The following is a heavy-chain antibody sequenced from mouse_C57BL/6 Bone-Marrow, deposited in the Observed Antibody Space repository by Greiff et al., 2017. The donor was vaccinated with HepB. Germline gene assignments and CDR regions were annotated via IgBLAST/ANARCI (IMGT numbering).Heavy chain of an antibody. J-gene: IGHJ3*01. CDR2: IYPRSGNT. V-gene: IGHV1-81*01. CDR3: ARRRVLRLQAWFAY. CDR1: GYTFTSYG. D-gene: IGHD1-2*01. Sequence: QVQLQQSGAELARPGASVKLSCKASGYTFTSYGISWVKQRTGQGLEWIGEIYPRSGNTYYNEKFKGKATLTADKSSSTAYMELRSLTSKDSAVYFCARRRVLRLQAWFAYWGQGTLVTVSA.